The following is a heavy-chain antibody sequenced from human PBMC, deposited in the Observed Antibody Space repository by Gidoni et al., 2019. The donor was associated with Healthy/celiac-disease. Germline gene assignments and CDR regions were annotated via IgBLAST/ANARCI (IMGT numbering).Heavy chain of an antibody. J-gene: IGHJ1*01. CDR2: INPSGGSK. CDR1: GSTFTRYY. V-gene: IGHV1-46*01. CDR3: ARGSSVWYWYFQH. Sequence: QVQLVPPGSAVTKPGPSVLVSCQESGSTFTRYYMHWGRQAPGQGLEWMGIINPSGGSKSYGQKLQGRVTMNRDTSTSTVYMELSSLRSEDTAVYDCARGSSVWYWYFQHWGQGTLVTVSS. D-gene: IGHD6-19*01.